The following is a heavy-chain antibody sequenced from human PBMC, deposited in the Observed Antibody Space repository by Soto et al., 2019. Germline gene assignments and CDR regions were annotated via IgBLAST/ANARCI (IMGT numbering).Heavy chain of an antibody. D-gene: IGHD3-10*01. V-gene: IGHV1-18*04. CDR2: ISAYNGNT. CDR3: ARDQGGYYDENAFDI. J-gene: IGHJ3*02. CDR1: GYTFTSYG. Sequence: VASVKVSCKXSGYTFTSYGISWVRQAPGQGLEWMGWISAYNGNTNYAQKLQGRVTMTTDTSTSTAYMELRSLRSDDTAVYYCARDQGGYYDENAFDIWGQGTMVTVSS.